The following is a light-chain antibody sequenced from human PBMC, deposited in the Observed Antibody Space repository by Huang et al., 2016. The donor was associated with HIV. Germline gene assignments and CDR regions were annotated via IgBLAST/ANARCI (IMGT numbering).Light chain of an antibody. CDR3: QEAHSFPRT. J-gene: IGKJ1*01. CDR1: QGISSW. CDR2: AAS. V-gene: IGKV1-12*01. Sequence: DIQMTQSPSSVSAFVGDTVTITCRAIQGISSWLAWYQQKPEKAPKLLIYAASSLQIVVPSRVSGSGSGTNCTLTISSLQPEDFATYFCQEAHSFPRTFGQGTKVEIK.